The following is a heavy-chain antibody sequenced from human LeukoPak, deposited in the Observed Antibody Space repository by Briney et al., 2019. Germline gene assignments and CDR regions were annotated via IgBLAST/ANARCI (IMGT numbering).Heavy chain of an antibody. CDR1: GGSISSGSYY. CDR2: IYTSGST. CDR3: ARVSDGSGSSSGFDY. V-gene: IGHV4-61*02. Sequence: SQTLSLTCTVSGGSISSGSYYWSWIRQPAGKGLEWIGRIYTSGSTNYNPSLKSRVTISVDTSKNQFSLKLSSVTAADTAVYYCARVSDGSGSSSGFDYWGQGTLVTVSS. J-gene: IGHJ4*02. D-gene: IGHD3-10*01.